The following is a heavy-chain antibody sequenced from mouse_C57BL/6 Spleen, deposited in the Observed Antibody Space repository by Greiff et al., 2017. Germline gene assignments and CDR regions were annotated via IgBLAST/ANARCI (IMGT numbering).Heavy chain of an antibody. CDR2: IHPNSGST. V-gene: IGHV1-64*01. CDR3: ARALLWYFDV. J-gene: IGHJ1*03. D-gene: IGHD1-2*01. CDR1: GYTFTSYW. Sequence: VKLQQPGAELVKPGASVKLSCKASGYTFTSYWMHWVKQRPGQGLEWIGMIHPNSGSTNYNEKFKSKATLTVDKSSSTAYMQLSSLTSEDSAVYYCARALLWYFDVWGTGTTVTVSS.